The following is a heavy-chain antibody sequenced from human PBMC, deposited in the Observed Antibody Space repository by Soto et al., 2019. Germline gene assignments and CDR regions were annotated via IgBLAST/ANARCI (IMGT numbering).Heavy chain of an antibody. D-gene: IGHD6-6*01. CDR3: ATGLVPRFFES. CDR1: GDTFTSYT. CDR2: IIPSLNMA. V-gene: IGHV1-69*02. Sequence: QVQLVHSGAEVRKPGSSVRVSCRTSGDTFTSYTINWVRQAPGQGLEWMGRIIPSLNMANYAQKFQGSVTFTADKSTSTAYMDLSSLRSEDTAVYFCATGLVPRFFESWGQGTPVTVSS. J-gene: IGHJ4*02.